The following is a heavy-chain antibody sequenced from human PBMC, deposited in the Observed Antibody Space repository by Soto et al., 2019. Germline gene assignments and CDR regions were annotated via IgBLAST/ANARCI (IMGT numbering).Heavy chain of an antibody. V-gene: IGHV3-23*01. CDR3: AKVPIRPYYFDY. Sequence: EVPLLDSGGGLAQAGGSLRVSCAASGFIFNNYAMNWVRQAPGEGLQWVAGISASGVSTYYADSVKGRFIISRDNSMNTLFLQMNSLRAEDTAIYYCAKVPIRPYYFDYWGLGTLVTVSS. D-gene: IGHD1-1*01. J-gene: IGHJ4*02. CDR2: ISASGVST. CDR1: GFIFNNYA.